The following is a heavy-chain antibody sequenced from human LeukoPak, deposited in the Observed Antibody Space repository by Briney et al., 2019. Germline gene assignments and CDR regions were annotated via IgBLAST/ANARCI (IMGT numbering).Heavy chain of an antibody. V-gene: IGHV1-8*01. CDR1: GYTLTELS. CDR3: ARGLDYYDSSGYYY. J-gene: IGHJ4*02. D-gene: IGHD3-22*01. CDR2: MNPNSGNS. Sequence: ASVKVSCKVSGYTLTELSMHWVRQATGQGLEWMGWMNPNSGNSGYAQKFQGRVTMTRNTSISTAYMELSSLRSEDTAVYYCARGLDYYDSSGYYYWGQGTPVTVSS.